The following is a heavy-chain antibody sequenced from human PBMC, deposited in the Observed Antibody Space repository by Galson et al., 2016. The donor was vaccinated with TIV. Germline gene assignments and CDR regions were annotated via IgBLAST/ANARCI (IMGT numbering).Heavy chain of an antibody. V-gene: IGHV1-69*13. CDR3: ARLASYNGAVNHWFDP. J-gene: IGHJ5*02. D-gene: IGHD3-10*01. CDR2: IIAIFGTA. Sequence: SVKVSCKASGGIFRSDAISWVRQAPGQGLEWMGRIIAIFGTANYAQKFQGGVTITADESTNTVYLELSSLTSEDTAVYYWARLASYNGAVNHWFDPGGQGTLVTVSS. CDR1: GGIFRSDA.